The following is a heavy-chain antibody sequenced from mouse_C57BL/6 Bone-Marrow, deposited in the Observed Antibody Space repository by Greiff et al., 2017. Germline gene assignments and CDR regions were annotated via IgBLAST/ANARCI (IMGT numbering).Heavy chain of an antibody. CDR3: ARWGTTVPFAY. D-gene: IGHD1-1*01. CDR1: GYTFTSYW. Sequence: VQLQQPGAELVRPGTSVKLSCKASGYTFTSYWMHWVKQRPGQGLEWIGVIDPSVSYTNYNQKFKGKATLTVDTSSSTAYMQLSSLTSEDSAVYYCARWGTTVPFAYWGQGTLVTVSA. V-gene: IGHV1-59*01. J-gene: IGHJ3*01. CDR2: IDPSVSYT.